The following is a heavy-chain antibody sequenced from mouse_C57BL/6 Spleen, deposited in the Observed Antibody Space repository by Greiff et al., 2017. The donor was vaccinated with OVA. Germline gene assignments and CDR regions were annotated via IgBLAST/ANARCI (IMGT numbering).Heavy chain of an antibody. Sequence: EVKLMESGAELVKPGASVKLSCTASGFNIKDYYMHWVKQRTEQGLEWIGRIDPEDGETKYAPKFQGKATITADTSSNTAYLQLSSLTSEDTAVYYCAKTTTPRDYFDYWGQGTTLTVSS. CDR3: AKTTTPRDYFDY. CDR2: IDPEDGET. J-gene: IGHJ2*01. D-gene: IGHD1-1*01. CDR1: GFNIKDYY. V-gene: IGHV14-2*01.